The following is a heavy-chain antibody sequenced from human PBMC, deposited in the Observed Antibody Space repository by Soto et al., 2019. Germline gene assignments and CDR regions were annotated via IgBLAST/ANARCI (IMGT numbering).Heavy chain of an antibody. CDR2: ISSSSSYI. J-gene: IGHJ6*02. V-gene: IGHV3-21*01. CDR1: GFTFSSYS. D-gene: IGHD6-13*01. Sequence: EVQLVGSGGGLVKPGGSLRLSCAASGFTFSSYSMNWVRQAPGKGLEWVSSISSSSSYIYYADSVKGRFTISRDNAKNSLYLQMNSLRAEDTAVYYCARYTSSWSGYYGMDVWGQGTTVTVSS. CDR3: ARYTSSWSGYYGMDV.